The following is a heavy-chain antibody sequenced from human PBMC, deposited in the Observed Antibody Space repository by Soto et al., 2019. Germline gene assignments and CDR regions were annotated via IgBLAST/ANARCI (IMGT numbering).Heavy chain of an antibody. CDR2: IYNSGSA. Sequence: QVQLQESGPGLVKPSETLSLTCNVSGGSISSYYWTWIRQPPGKGLEWIGHIYNSGSANYNPSLQSRVTISIDTSQNQFSLNLTSVTAADTAVYYCAGMSFTGFGERFGNFYFYGLDVWGQGTTVTVSS. CDR3: AGMSFTGFGERFGNFYFYGLDV. J-gene: IGHJ6*02. V-gene: IGHV4-59*03. CDR1: GGSISSYY. D-gene: IGHD3-3*01.